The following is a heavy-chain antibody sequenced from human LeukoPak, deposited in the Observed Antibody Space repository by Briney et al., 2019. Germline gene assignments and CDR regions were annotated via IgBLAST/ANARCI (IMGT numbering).Heavy chain of an antibody. CDR3: ARSLPFGVPGSY. D-gene: IGHD3-3*01. J-gene: IGHJ4*02. Sequence: GGSLRLSCAASGFTFSDYYMSWIRQAPGKGLEWVSYISSSGSTIYYADSVKGRFTISRDNSKNTLYLQMNSLRAEDTAVYYCARSLPFGVPGSYWGQGTLVTVSS. CDR2: ISSSGSTI. V-gene: IGHV3-11*01. CDR1: GFTFSDYY.